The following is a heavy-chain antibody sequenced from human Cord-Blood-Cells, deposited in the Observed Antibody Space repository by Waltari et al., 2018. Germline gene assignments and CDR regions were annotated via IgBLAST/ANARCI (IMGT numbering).Heavy chain of an antibody. Sequence: EVQLVESGGGLVQPGGSLRLSCAASGYTFSSESMNGVRQAPGKGLEWVSYISSSSSTIYYADSVKGRFTISRDNAKNSLYLQMNSLRDEDTAVYYCARTIAAAGDYWGQGTLVTVSS. D-gene: IGHD6-13*01. CDR1: GYTFSSES. J-gene: IGHJ4*02. V-gene: IGHV3-48*02. CDR2: ISSSSSTI. CDR3: ARTIAAAGDY.